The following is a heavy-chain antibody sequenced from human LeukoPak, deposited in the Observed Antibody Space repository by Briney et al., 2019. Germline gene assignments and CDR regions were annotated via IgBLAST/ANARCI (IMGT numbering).Heavy chain of an antibody. Sequence: GGSLRLSCAASGFTSSTYWMSWVPQAPGKGLEWVASIKRDGSETYYVDSVKGRFTLSRDNAKNSLYLQMNSLRADDTAVYYCARDRDSRWDFDLWGRGTLVTVSS. CDR3: ARDRDSRWDFDL. J-gene: IGHJ2*01. V-gene: IGHV3-7*01. CDR2: IKRDGSET. D-gene: IGHD3-22*01. CDR1: GFTSSTYW.